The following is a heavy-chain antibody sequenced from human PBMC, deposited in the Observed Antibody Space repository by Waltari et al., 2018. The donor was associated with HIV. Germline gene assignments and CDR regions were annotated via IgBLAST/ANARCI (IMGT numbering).Heavy chain of an antibody. D-gene: IGHD7-27*01. CDR3: ARGIPQSNWGRDYYGMDV. CDR1: GFTFSSCG. Sequence: QVQLVESGGGVVQPGRSLRLSCAASGFTFSSCGMHWVRQAPGKGVEGMAMIWYDVDNKYCGASVKCRFTSSRDNSKNTLYLQVNILRAEDTAVYYCARGIPQSNWGRDYYGMDVWGQGTTVTVSS. J-gene: IGHJ6*02. V-gene: IGHV3-33*01. CDR2: IWYDVDNK.